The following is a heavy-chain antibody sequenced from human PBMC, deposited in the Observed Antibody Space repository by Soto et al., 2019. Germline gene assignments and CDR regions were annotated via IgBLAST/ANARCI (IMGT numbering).Heavy chain of an antibody. CDR1: GGSFSGYY. J-gene: IGHJ4*02. V-gene: IGHV4-34*01. Sequence: PSETLSLTCAVYGGSFSGYYWSWTRQPPGKGLEWIGEINHSGSTNYNPSLKSRVTISVDTSKNQFSLKLSSVTAADTAVYYCERTYSSSWSPFDYWGQGTLVTVSS. D-gene: IGHD6-13*01. CDR3: ERTYSSSWSPFDY. CDR2: INHSGST.